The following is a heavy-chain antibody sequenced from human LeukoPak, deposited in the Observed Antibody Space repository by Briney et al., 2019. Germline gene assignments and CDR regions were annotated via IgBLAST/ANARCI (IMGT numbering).Heavy chain of an antibody. CDR1: GFTFDDYA. Sequence: GRSLRLSCAASGFTFDDYAMHWVRHAPGKGLEWVSGISWNSGSIGYADSVKGRFTISRDNAKNSLYLQMNSLRAEDTALYYCAKGYSSSLDCFDYWGQGTLVTVSS. D-gene: IGHD6-6*01. J-gene: IGHJ4*02. CDR2: ISWNSGSI. CDR3: AKGYSSSLDCFDY. V-gene: IGHV3-9*01.